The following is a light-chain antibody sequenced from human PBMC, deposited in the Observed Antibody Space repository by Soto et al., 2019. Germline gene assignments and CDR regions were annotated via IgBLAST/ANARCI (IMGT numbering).Light chain of an antibody. J-gene: IGKJ5*01. CDR1: QSVNTL. CDR3: QQYNNWPIT. CDR2: RAS. V-gene: IGKV3-15*01. Sequence: EIVMTQSPASLSVSPGETATVSCKTSQSVNTLLAWYQQRPGQAPRLLIYRASTRPTGIPARFSGSGSGTEFTLTINSPQSEDFAVYYCQQYNNWPITFGQGTRLEIK.